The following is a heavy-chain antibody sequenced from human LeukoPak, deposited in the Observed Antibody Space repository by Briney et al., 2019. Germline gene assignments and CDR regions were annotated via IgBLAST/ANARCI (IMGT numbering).Heavy chain of an antibody. CDR1: GYTFTNYD. V-gene: IGHV1-8*01. D-gene: IGHD2-15*01. CDR2: MNPKSGNT. J-gene: IGHJ5*02. CDR3: ARDQDIVVVVAALRQREMGGFDP. Sequence: GASVKVSCKASGYTFTNYDMNWVRQATGQGPEWMGWMNPKSGNTGYAQKFQGRVTMTRNTSISTAYMELSSLRSDDTAVYYCARDQDIVVVVAALRQREMGGFDPWGQGTLVTVSS.